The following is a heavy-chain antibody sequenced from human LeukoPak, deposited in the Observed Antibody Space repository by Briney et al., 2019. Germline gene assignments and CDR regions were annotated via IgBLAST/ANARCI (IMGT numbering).Heavy chain of an antibody. Sequence: PSQTLSLTCAVSGGSISSGGYYWSWIRQPPGKGLEWIGYIYYSGSTNYNPSLKSRVTISVDTSKNQFSLKLSSVTAADTAVYYCARVYYYDSSGYYPNWFDPWGQGTLVTVSS. CDR1: GGSISSGGYY. V-gene: IGHV4-61*08. D-gene: IGHD3-22*01. CDR3: ARVYYYDSSGYYPNWFDP. CDR2: IYYSGST. J-gene: IGHJ5*02.